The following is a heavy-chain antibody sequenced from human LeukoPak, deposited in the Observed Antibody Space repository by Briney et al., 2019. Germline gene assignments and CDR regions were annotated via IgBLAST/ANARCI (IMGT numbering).Heavy chain of an antibody. CDR2: IYHSGST. CDR3: ARTSIAARRANTFDI. J-gene: IGHJ3*02. Sequence: SETLSLTCAVSGGSISSGGYSWSWIRQPPGKGLEWIGYIYHSGSTYYNPSLKSRVTISIDRSKNQFSLKLSSVTAADTAVYYCARTSIAARRANTFDIWGQGTMVTVSS. D-gene: IGHD6-6*01. CDR1: GGSISSGGYS. V-gene: IGHV4-30-2*01.